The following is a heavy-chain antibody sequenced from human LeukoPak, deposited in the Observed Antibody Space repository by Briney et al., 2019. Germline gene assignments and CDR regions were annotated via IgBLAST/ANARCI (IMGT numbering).Heavy chain of an antibody. J-gene: IGHJ4*02. CDR3: ARETGSGWSAFDY. Sequence: PSETLSLTCTVSGGSISSYYWSWIRQPPGKGLEWIGYIYYSGSTNYNPSLKSRVTISVDTSKNQFSLKLSSVTAADTAVYYCARETGSGWSAFDYWGQGTLVTVSS. CDR2: IYYSGST. CDR1: GGSISSYY. V-gene: IGHV4-59*01. D-gene: IGHD6-19*01.